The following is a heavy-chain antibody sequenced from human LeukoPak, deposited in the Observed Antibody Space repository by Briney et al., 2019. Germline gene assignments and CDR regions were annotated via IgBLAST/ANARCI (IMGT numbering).Heavy chain of an antibody. CDR1: GFTFSTYA. CDR3: AKDVNSSGYCLGFDY. V-gene: IGHV3-23*01. D-gene: IGHD3-22*01. Sequence: QSGGSLRLSCAASGFTFSTYAMSWVRQAPGKGLEWVTTISGGGDKQYADHVKGRFTVSRDDSKNTLYLQMNSLRAEDTAPYYCAKDVNSSGYCLGFDYWGQGTLVTVSS. J-gene: IGHJ4*02. CDR2: ISGGGDK.